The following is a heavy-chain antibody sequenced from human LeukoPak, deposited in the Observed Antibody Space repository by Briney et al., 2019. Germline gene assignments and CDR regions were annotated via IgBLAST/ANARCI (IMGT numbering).Heavy chain of an antibody. D-gene: IGHD4-23*01. CDR1: GFTFSSYG. Sequence: GGSLRLSCAASGFTFSSYGMHWVRQAPGKGLEWVAFIRYDGSNKYYADSVKGRFTISRDNSKNTLYLQMNSLRAEDTAVYYCARDLRTYGGNSNGLDYWGQGTLVTVSS. CDR2: IRYDGSNK. J-gene: IGHJ4*02. CDR3: ARDLRTYGGNSNGLDY. V-gene: IGHV3-30*02.